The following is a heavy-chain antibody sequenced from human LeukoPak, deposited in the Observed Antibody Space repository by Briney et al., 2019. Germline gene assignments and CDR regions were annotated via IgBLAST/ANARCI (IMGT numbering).Heavy chain of an antibody. CDR3: AKGISGSYYPFDS. CDR2: ISGGGVGT. V-gene: IGHV3-23*01. Sequence: GGSLRLSCAASGITFNNYAMSWVRRTPEKGLEWVSAISGGGVGTYYAYFVKGRFTISRDNSKSTLHLQMNSLRAEDTAVYYCAKGISGSYYPFDSWGQGTLVTVSS. J-gene: IGHJ4*02. D-gene: IGHD1-26*01. CDR1: GITFNNYA.